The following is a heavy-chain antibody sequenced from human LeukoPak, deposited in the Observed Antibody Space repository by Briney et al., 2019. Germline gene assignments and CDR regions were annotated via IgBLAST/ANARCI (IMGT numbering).Heavy chain of an antibody. D-gene: IGHD6-13*01. J-gene: IGHJ4*02. CDR1: GYTFTSYY. CDR2: INPSGGST. V-gene: IGHV1-46*01. Sequence: ASVKVSCKASGYTFTSYYMHWLRQAPGQGLEWMGIINPSGGSTSYAQKFQGRVTMTRDTSTSTVYMELSSLRSEDTAVYYCARGNRVAAAGENFDYWGQGTLVTVSS. CDR3: ARGNRVAAAGENFDY.